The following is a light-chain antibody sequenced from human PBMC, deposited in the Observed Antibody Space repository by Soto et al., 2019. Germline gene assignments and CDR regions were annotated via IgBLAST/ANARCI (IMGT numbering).Light chain of an antibody. Sequence: DIHMTQSPSSLSASVGDRVTITCRASQSSSNYLTWYQQKPGKAPNLLIYIASNLHSGVPSRFSGSGSGTDFTLTISSLQPEDFATYYCQQSYSTPYTFGQETKL. CDR3: QQSYSTPYT. CDR2: IAS. V-gene: IGKV1-39*01. J-gene: IGKJ2*01. CDR1: QSSSNY.